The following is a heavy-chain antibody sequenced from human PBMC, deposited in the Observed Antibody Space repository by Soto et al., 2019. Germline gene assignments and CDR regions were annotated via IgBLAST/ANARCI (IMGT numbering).Heavy chain of an antibody. V-gene: IGHV3-33*01. J-gene: IGHJ4*02. CDR1: GFTFSCYG. Sequence: GSLRLSCEASGFTFSCYGMHWVRQAPGKGLEWVAVIWYDGSNKYYADSVKGRFTISRDNYKNTMYLQMNSLRAEDTAVYYCARDGRLGYCRSTRCRKMGVVDYWGQG. CDR3: ARDGRLGYCRSTRCRKMGVVDY. CDR2: IWYDGSNK. D-gene: IGHD2-2*01.